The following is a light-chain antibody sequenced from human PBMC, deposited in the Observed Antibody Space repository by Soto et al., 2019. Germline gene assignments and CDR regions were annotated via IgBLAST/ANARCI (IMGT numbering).Light chain of an antibody. CDR3: QHYNSYSEA. Sequence: DIQMTQSPSTLSGSVGDRVTITCRASQTISSWLAWYQQKPGKAPKLLIYKASTLKSGAPSRFSGSGSGTEFTLTIGSLQPDDFATYYCQHYNSYSEAFGQGTKVDIK. V-gene: IGKV1-5*03. CDR2: KAS. CDR1: QTISSW. J-gene: IGKJ1*01.